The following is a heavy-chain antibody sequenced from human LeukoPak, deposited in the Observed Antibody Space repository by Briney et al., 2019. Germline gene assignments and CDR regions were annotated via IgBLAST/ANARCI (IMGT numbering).Heavy chain of an antibody. CDR1: GGSISSGGYY. V-gene: IGHV4-31*03. CDR2: IYYSGST. D-gene: IGHD6-19*01. CDR3: ARSYFWGIAMAGYYFDY. Sequence: SETLSLTCTVSGGSISSGGYYWSWIRQHPGKGLEWIGYIYYSGSTYYNPSLKSRVAISVDTSKNQFSLELNSVTAADTAVYYCARSYFWGIAMAGYYFDYWGQGTLVTVSS. J-gene: IGHJ4*02.